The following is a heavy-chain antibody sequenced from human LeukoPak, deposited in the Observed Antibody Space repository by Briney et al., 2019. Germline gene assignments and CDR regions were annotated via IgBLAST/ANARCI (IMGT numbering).Heavy chain of an antibody. CDR3: ARVSPVVVPAPDY. CDR2: IRYSGSTI. CDR1: GFIFSGHY. Sequence: GRSLRLSWAVSGFIFSGHYKSWIGQARRKGREWLSYIRYSGSTISYADSVKGRFPYSRGNTKNSLYVQMRTLRAEDTAGYYCARVSPVVVPAPDYWGQGTLVTVSS. V-gene: IGHV3-11*04. D-gene: IGHD2-2*01. J-gene: IGHJ4*02.